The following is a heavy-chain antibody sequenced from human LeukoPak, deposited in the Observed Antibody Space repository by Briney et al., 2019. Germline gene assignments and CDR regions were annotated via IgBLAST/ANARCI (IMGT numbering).Heavy chain of an antibody. CDR1: GFTFSSYA. CDR3: AKDYYGSGRYPSGAFDI. CDR2: ISGSGGST. D-gene: IGHD3-10*01. Sequence: SGGSLRLSCAASGFTFSSYAMSWVRRAPGKGLEWVSAISGSGGSTYYADSVKGRFTISRDNSKNTLYLQMNSLRAEDTAVYYCAKDYYGSGRYPSGAFDIWGQGTMVTVSS. V-gene: IGHV3-23*01. J-gene: IGHJ3*02.